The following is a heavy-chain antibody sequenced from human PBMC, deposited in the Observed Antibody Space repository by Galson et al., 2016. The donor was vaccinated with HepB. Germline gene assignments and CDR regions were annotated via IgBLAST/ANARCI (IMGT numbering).Heavy chain of an antibody. Sequence: SLRLSCAASGVTFGDYAMSWFRQTPGKGLEWVGLIRSKAYSGATEYAASVRGRFSFSRDDSKSIAYLQMNSLKNEDTAIYYCSRGGAGTNAFDFWGQGTLATVSS. CDR1: GVTFGDYA. V-gene: IGHV3-49*03. CDR2: IRSKAYSGAT. J-gene: IGHJ3*01. D-gene: IGHD1-26*01. CDR3: SRGGAGTNAFDF.